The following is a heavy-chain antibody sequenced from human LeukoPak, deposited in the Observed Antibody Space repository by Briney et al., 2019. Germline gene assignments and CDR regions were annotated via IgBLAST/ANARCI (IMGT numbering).Heavy chain of an antibody. CDR3: ARGLRSFDY. CDR2: VYSSGST. J-gene: IGHJ4*02. V-gene: IGHV4-59*01. D-gene: IGHD6-19*01. CDR1: GASISSYY. Sequence: PSETLSLTCTVSGASISSYYWSWIRQPPGKGLEWIGYVYSSGSTNYNPSLKSRVTISVDTSKNQFSLKLNSVTVADTAVYYCARGLRSFDYWGQGTLVTVSS.